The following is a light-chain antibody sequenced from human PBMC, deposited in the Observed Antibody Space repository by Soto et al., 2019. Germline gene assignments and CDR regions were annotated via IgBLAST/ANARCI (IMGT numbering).Light chain of an antibody. Sequence: QSALTQPASVSGSPGQSITISCTGTSRDVGRYNYVSWYQQHPGKAPKLLIYDVTTRPSGVSNRFSGSESGNTASLTISGLQAEDEADFYCSSYTTSSTYVFGTGTKVTVL. V-gene: IGLV2-14*01. J-gene: IGLJ1*01. CDR1: SRDVGRYNY. CDR3: SSYTTSSTYV. CDR2: DVT.